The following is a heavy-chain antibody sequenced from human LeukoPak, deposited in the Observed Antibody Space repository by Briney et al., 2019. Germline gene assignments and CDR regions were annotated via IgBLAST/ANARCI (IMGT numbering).Heavy chain of an antibody. CDR3: AVTYYDFWSGFFPFSY. J-gene: IGHJ4*02. V-gene: IGHV1-3*01. CDR2: INAGNGNT. D-gene: IGHD3-3*01. Sequence: VASVNVSCKASGYTFTSYAMHWVRQAPGQRLEWMGWINAGNGNTKYSQKFQGRVTITRDTSASTAYMELSSLRSEDTAVYYCAVTYYDFWSGFFPFSYWGQGTLVTVSS. CDR1: GYTFTSYA.